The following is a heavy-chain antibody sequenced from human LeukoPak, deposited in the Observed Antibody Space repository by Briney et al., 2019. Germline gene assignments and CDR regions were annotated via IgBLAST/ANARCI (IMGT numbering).Heavy chain of an antibody. D-gene: IGHD3-22*01. CDR2: IKQDGSEK. V-gene: IGHV3-7*01. CDR1: GFTFSSYW. Sequence: GGSLRLSCAASGFTFSSYWMSWVRQAPGKGLEWVANIKQDGSEKYYVDSVKGRFTISRDNAKNSLFLQMNSLRVEDTAVYYCARIDDSSGNDYWGQGTLVTVSS. J-gene: IGHJ4*02. CDR3: ARIDDSSGNDY.